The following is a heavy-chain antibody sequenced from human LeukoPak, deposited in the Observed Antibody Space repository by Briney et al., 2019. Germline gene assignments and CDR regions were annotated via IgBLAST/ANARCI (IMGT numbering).Heavy chain of an antibody. CDR1: GFTFSSYA. D-gene: IGHD3-10*01. CDR3: ARGGVDYYGSGTYYLMYYFDY. V-gene: IGHV3-23*01. J-gene: IGHJ4*02. CDR2: ISGSGGST. Sequence: HPGGSLRLSCAASGFTFSSYAMSWVRQAPGKGLEWVSAISGSGGSTYYADSVKGRFTISRDDPHNTLYLQMNSLRAEDTAVYFCARGGVDYYGSGTYYLMYYFDYWGQGALVTVSS.